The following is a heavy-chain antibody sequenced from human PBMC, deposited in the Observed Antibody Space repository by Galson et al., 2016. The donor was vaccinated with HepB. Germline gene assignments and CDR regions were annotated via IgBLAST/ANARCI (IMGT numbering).Heavy chain of an antibody. Sequence: SLRLSCAASGFTFDDYAMHWVRQAPGKGLEWVSGISWNSGSIDYADSVKGRFTISRDNAKNSLYLQMNSMRTEDTALYSCTKDTRPRLAPRADSICGMDVWGQGTTVTVSS. V-gene: IGHV3-9*01. J-gene: IGHJ6*02. CDR3: TKDTRPRLAPRADSICGMDV. CDR1: GFTFDDYA. CDR2: ISWNSGSI. D-gene: IGHD4-11*01.